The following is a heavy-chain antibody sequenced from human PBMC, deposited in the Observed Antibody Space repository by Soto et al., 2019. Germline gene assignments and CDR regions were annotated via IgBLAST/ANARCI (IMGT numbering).Heavy chain of an antibody. J-gene: IGHJ5*02. Sequence: ASETLSLTCTVSGGSISSSSYYWGWIRQPPGKGLEWIGSIYYSGSTYYNPSLKSRVTISVDTSKNQFSLKLSSVTAADTAVYYCARRSDDFWSGYYPGWFDPWGQGTLVTVSS. CDR1: GGSISSSSYY. CDR2: IYYSGST. CDR3: ARRSDDFWSGYYPGWFDP. V-gene: IGHV4-39*01. D-gene: IGHD3-3*01.